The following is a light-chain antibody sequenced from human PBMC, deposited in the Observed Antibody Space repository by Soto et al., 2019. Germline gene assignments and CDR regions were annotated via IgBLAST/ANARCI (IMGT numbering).Light chain of an antibody. V-gene: IGLV1-36*01. CDR2: YDD. CDR3: ATWDDKLNGWL. J-gene: IGLJ3*02. CDR1: SSNIGKNA. Sequence: QSVLTQPPSVSEAPRQRVTISCFGSSSNIGKNAVNWYQQFPGKAPKLLIYYDDLLPSGVSDRFSGSKSGTSASLAISGLQSEDEADYSCATWDDKLNGWLFGGGTKLTVL.